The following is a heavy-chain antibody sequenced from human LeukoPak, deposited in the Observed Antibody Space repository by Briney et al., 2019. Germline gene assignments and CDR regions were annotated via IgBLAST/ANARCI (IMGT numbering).Heavy chain of an antibody. V-gene: IGHV4-59*01. D-gene: IGHD6-19*01. CDR1: GGSISSYY. CDR3: ARDSSGWNGSYDY. CDR2: IYYSGST. J-gene: IGHJ4*02. Sequence: SETLSLTCTVSGGSISSYYWSWIRQPPGEGLEWIGYIYYSGSTNYNPSLKSRVTISVDTSKNQFSLKLSSVTAADTAVYYCARDSSGWNGSYDYWGQGTLVTVSS.